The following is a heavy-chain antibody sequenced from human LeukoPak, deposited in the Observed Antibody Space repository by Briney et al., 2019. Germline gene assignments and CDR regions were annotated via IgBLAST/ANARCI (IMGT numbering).Heavy chain of an antibody. V-gene: IGHV1-2*04. CDR1: GYTFTGYY. CDR2: INPNSGGT. Sequence: ASVKVPCKASGYTFTGYYMHWVRQAPGQGLEWMGWINPNSGGTNYAQKFQGWVTMTRDTSISTAYMELRSLRSDDTAVYYCARDSSGWYYWGQGTLVTVSS. D-gene: IGHD6-19*01. CDR3: ARDSSGWYY. J-gene: IGHJ4*02.